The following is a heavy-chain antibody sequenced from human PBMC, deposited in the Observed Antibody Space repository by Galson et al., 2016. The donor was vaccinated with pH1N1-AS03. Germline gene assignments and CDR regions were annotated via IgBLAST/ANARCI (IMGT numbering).Heavy chain of an antibody. CDR1: GFTFSSYA. CDR2: ISGNGVST. V-gene: IGHV3-64*01. J-gene: IGHJ4*02. Sequence: SLRLSCAASGFTFSSYAMYWVRQAPGKGLEYLSAISGNGVSTYYANSVKGRFTISRDTSKNTLYRQMGSLRAEDMAVYYCARGPVSYSNSWFPPPYYWGQGTLVTVSS. D-gene: IGHD6-6*01. CDR3: ARGPVSYSNSWFPPPYY.